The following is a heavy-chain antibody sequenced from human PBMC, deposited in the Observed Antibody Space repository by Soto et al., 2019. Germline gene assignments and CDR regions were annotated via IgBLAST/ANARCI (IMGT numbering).Heavy chain of an antibody. CDR2: INPSGGST. CDR3: ARDGEDGIDAFDI. V-gene: IGHV1-46*03. Sequence: ASVKVSCKASGYTFTSYYMHWVRQAPGQGLEWMGIINPSGGSTSYAQKFQGRVTMTRDTSTSTVYMELSSLRSEDTAVYYCARDGEDGIDAFDIWGQGTMVTVS. D-gene: IGHD3-3*01. J-gene: IGHJ3*02. CDR1: GYTFTSYY.